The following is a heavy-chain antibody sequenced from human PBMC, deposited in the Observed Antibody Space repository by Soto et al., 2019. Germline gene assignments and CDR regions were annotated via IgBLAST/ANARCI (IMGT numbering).Heavy chain of an antibody. Sequence: QVQLVESGGGVVQPGRSLRLSCAASGFTFSSYAMHWVRQAPGKGLEWVAVISYDGSNKYYADSVKGRFTISRNNSKNKVYLPMNRLGGEGKAGYYFARGSRAYFDYWGQGTLVTVSS. J-gene: IGHJ4*02. CDR2: ISYDGSNK. V-gene: IGHV3-30-3*01. CDR3: ARGSRAYFDY. D-gene: IGHD3-10*01. CDR1: GFTFSSYA.